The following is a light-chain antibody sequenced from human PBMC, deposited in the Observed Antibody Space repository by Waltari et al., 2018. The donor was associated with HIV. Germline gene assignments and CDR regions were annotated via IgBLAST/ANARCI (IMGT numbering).Light chain of an antibody. Sequence: QAVVTQEPSVTVSPGGTVILNCTSATGPVNIGHYANWFQQRPGQAARPLIYRSIRRHSLTPERFSASLVDDRAALILSPVWPEDEAVYYCMLFFRSSYRFGGGTKLTVL. CDR2: RSI. J-gene: IGLJ2*01. CDR1: TGPVNIGHY. CDR3: MLFFRSSYR. V-gene: IGLV7-43*01.